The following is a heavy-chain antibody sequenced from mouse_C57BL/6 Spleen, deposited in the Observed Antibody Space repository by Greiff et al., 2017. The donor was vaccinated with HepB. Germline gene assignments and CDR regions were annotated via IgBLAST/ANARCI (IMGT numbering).Heavy chain of an antibody. D-gene: IGHD1-1*01. CDR2: ISSGGSYT. Sequence: DVQLVESGGDLVKPGGSLKLSCAASGFTFSSYGMSWVRQTPDKRLEWVATISSGGSYTYYPDSVKGRFTISRDNAKNTLYLQMSSLKSEDTAMYYCARQHLHYYGSSYENYFDYWGQGTTLTVSS. CDR1: GFTFSSYG. V-gene: IGHV5-6*01. J-gene: IGHJ2*01. CDR3: ARQHLHYYGSSYENYFDY.